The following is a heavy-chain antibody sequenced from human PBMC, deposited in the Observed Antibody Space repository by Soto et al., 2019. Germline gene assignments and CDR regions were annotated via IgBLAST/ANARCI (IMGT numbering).Heavy chain of an antibody. CDR1: GGSISSGGYY. D-gene: IGHD5-18*01. V-gene: IGHV4-31*03. CDR2: IYYSGST. Sequence: QVQLQESGPGLVKPSQTLSLTCTVSGGSISSGGYYWSWIRQHPGKGLEWIGYIYYSGSTYYNPSLKSRVTISVDPSKNQFSLKLSSVTAADTAVYYCARGLAMVKANFFDYWGQGTLVTVSS. J-gene: IGHJ4*02. CDR3: ARGLAMVKANFFDY.